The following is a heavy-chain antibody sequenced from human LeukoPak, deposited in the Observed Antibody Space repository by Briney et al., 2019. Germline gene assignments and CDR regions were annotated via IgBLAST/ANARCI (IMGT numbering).Heavy chain of an antibody. J-gene: IGHJ6*02. CDR3: ARLSQSGGHYYGMDV. V-gene: IGHV4-30-4*01. Sequence: SETLSLTCTVSRGSINTGNYYWSWIRQPPGKGLEWLGFIHYSGSTDYNPSLKSRVSISIDTSKNQFSLQLSSVTAADTAVYYCARLSQSGGHYYGMDVWGQGTTVTVSS. CDR2: IHYSGST. D-gene: IGHD3-10*01. CDR1: RGSINTGNYY.